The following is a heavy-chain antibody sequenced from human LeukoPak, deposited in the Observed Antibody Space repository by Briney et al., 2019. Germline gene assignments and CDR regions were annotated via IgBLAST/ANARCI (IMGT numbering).Heavy chain of an antibody. CDR2: IYYSGST. Sequence: SETLSLTCTVSGGSISSSSYYWGWIRQPPGKGLEWIGSIYYSGSTYYNPSLKSRVTISVDTSKNQFSLKLSSVTAADTAVYYCARLPPVWGSYRYGDYWGQGTLVTVSS. CDR1: GGSISSSSYY. D-gene: IGHD3-16*02. V-gene: IGHV4-39*01. J-gene: IGHJ4*02. CDR3: ARLPPVWGSYRYGDY.